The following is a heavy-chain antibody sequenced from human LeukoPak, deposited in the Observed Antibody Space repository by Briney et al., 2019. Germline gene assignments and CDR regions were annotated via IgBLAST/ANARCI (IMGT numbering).Heavy chain of an antibody. CDR2: IRYDGSNK. CDR3: ATLIAAAGNSGDY. V-gene: IGHV3-30*02. CDR1: GFTFSSYG. Sequence: PGGSLRLSCAASGFTFSSYGMHWVRQAPGKGLEWVAFIRYDGSNKYYADSVKGRFTISRDNSKNTLYLQMNSLRAEDTAVYYCATLIAAAGNSGDYRGQGTLVTVSS. J-gene: IGHJ4*02. D-gene: IGHD6-13*01.